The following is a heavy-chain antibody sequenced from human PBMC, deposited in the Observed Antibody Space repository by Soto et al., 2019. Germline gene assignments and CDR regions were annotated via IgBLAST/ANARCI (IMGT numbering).Heavy chain of an antibody. CDR3: ARDIVGIAAGGKTSCIDV. Sequence: SLRLSCAASGFTFSSYSMNWVRQAPGKGLEWVSYISSSSSTIYYADSVKGRFTISRDNAKNSLYLQMNSLRDEDTAVYYCARDIVGIAAGGKTSCIDVWGQGTTVTVSS. D-gene: IGHD6-13*01. V-gene: IGHV3-48*02. CDR2: ISSSSSTI. J-gene: IGHJ6*02. CDR1: GFTFSSYS.